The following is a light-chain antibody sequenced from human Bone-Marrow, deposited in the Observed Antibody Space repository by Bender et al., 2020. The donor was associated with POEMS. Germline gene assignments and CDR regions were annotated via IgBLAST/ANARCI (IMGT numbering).Light chain of an antibody. CDR2: EVT. Sequence: QSALAQPASVSGSPGQSITISCTGSSSDIGAYNYVSWFQQHPDKAPKLMIFEVTQRPSGVSNRFSGSKSGNTASLTISGLQAEDEADYYCCSYASGTTSWVFGGGTKLTVL. V-gene: IGLV2-14*01. J-gene: IGLJ3*02. CDR3: CSYASGTTSWV. CDR1: SSDIGAYNY.